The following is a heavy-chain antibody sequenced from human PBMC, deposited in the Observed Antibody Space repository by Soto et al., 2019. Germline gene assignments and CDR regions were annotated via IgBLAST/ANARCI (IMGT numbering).Heavy chain of an antibody. J-gene: IGHJ4*02. CDR2: ISGSTSGT. CDR3: AKDRGFLDPFDY. Sequence: EVQLLESGGGLVQPGGSLRLSCAASGFAFSSYAMSWVRQAPGKGLERVSSISGSTSGTYYADAVTGRFTISRDNSNNTLYLQMNSLSAEDTAVYYCAKDRGFLDPFDYWGQGALVTVSS. V-gene: IGHV3-23*01. D-gene: IGHD3-16*02. CDR1: GFAFSSYA.